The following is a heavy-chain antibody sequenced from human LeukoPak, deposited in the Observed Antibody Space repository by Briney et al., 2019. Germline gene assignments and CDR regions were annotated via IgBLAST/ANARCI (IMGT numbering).Heavy chain of an antibody. D-gene: IGHD3-16*02. Sequence: GASVKVSCKASGYTFTSYAMNWVRQAPGQGLEWMGWINTNTGNPTYAQGFTGRFVFSLDTSVSTAYLQISSLKAEDTAVYYCARDVYAKYDYVWGSYRTPGDYWGQGTLVTVSS. CDR3: ARDVYAKYDYVWGSYRTPGDY. J-gene: IGHJ4*02. CDR1: GYTFTSYA. V-gene: IGHV7-4-1*02. CDR2: INTNTGNP.